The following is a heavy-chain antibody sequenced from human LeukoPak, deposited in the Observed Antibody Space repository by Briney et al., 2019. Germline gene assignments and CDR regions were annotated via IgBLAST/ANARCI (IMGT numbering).Heavy chain of an antibody. Sequence: GGSLRLSCAASGFTFSSYAMSWIRQAPGKGLEWVSAISCSGGSSYYADSVKGRFTISRDNSKNTLYLKMNSLRAEDTAVYYCAKFSSSGSSGYYPTPFDYWGQGTLVTVSS. CDR2: ISCSGGSS. J-gene: IGHJ4*02. V-gene: IGHV3-23*01. CDR1: GFTFSSYA. CDR3: AKFSSSGSSGYYPTPFDY. D-gene: IGHD3-22*01.